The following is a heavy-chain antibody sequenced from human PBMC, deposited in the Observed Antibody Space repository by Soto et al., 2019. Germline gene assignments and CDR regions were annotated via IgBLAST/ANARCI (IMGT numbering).Heavy chain of an antibody. Sequence: PGGSLRLSCAASGFTFSTYWMNWVRQVPGKGLEWVANIKEDGSEKRYVDSVKGRFTISRDNAQNSLYLQMSSLSVEDTAVYYCARDQSNNWSAGYYDFWSGYPDAFDIWGQGTMVTVSS. CDR1: GFTFSTYW. CDR3: ARDQSNNWSAGYYDFWSGYPDAFDI. J-gene: IGHJ3*02. V-gene: IGHV3-7*03. CDR2: IKEDGSEK. D-gene: IGHD3-3*01.